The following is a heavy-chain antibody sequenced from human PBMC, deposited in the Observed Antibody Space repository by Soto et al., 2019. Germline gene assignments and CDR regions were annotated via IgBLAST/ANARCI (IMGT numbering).Heavy chain of an antibody. V-gene: IGHV6-1*01. CDR2: TYYRSKWYN. CDR3: ARDRVTIFGVVIIYYYGMDV. D-gene: IGHD3-3*01. J-gene: IGHJ6*02. CDR1: GDSVSSNSAA. Sequence: SQTLSLTCAISGDSVSSNSAAWNWIRQSPSRGLEWLGRTYYRSKWYNDYAVSVRSRITINPDTSKNQFSLQLNSVTPEDTAVYYCARDRVTIFGVVIIYYYGMDVWGQGTTVTVSS.